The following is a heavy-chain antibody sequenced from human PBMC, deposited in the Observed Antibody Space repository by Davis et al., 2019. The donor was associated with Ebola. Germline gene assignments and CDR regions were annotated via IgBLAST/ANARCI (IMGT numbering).Heavy chain of an antibody. D-gene: IGHD6-19*01. CDR2: LGLSDDK. Sequence: PGGSLRLSCAASGFVFSSYVMSWVRRAPGKGLEWVSTLGLSDDKYYADSVKGRFTISRDNSKNTLHLQMNSLRVEDTAIYYYAKDTSNVWFDVWGQGTMVTVSS. CDR3: AKDTSNVWFDV. V-gene: IGHV3-23*01. J-gene: IGHJ3*01. CDR1: GFVFSSYV.